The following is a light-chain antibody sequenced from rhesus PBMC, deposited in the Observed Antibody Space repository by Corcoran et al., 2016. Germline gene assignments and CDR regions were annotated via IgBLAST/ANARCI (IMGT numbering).Light chain of an antibody. CDR1: QSVSNY. J-gene: IGKJ2*01. CDR3: PQGYTYPHS. Sequence: DIQMTQSPSSLSASVGDRVTITCQASQSVSNYLNWYQQKPGKNPKVLISKTSSLKSGIPSRFSGSGSGTDFTLTISSLQPEDFATYYCPQGYTYPHSFGQGTKVEIK. CDR2: KTS. V-gene: IGKV1-43*03.